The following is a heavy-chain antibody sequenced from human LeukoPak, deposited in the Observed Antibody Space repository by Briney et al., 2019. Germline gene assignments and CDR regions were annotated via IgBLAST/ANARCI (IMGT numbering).Heavy chain of an antibody. Sequence: SVKLSRKASGGTFSIYAISWVRQPPGQGLEWMGRIIPILGIANYAQKFQGRVTITADKSTSTAYMELSSLRSEDTAVYYCASQVVVVAQGHGYFDYWGQGPLVTVSS. CDR3: ASQVVVVAQGHGYFDY. CDR2: IIPILGIA. J-gene: IGHJ4*02. D-gene: IGHD2-15*01. CDR1: GGTFSIYA. V-gene: IGHV1-69*04.